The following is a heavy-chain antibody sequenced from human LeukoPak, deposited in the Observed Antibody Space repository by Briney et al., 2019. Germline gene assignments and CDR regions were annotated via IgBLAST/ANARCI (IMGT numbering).Heavy chain of an antibody. CDR3: ARESTMIVVVTPPWDY. CDR2: IIPIFGTA. Sequence: GSSVKVSCKASGGTFSSYAISWVRQAPGQGLEWMGGIIPIFGTANYAQKFQGRVTMTRDTSISTAYMELSRLRSDDTAVYYCARESTMIVVVTPPWDYWGQGTLVTVSS. J-gene: IGHJ4*02. CDR1: GGTFSSYA. D-gene: IGHD3-22*01. V-gene: IGHV1-69*05.